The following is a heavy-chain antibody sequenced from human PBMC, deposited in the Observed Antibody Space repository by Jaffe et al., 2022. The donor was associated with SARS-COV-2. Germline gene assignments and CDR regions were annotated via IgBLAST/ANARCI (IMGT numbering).Heavy chain of an antibody. Sequence: EVQLVESGGGLVKPGGSLRLSCAASGFTFSSYSMNWVRQAPGKGLEWVSSISSSSSYIYYADSVKGRFTISRDNAKNSLYLQMNSLRAEDTAVYYCARVGLPHSDYYYYYGMDVWGQGTTVTVSS. CDR1: GFTFSSYS. D-gene: IGHD3-16*01. J-gene: IGHJ6*02. V-gene: IGHV3-21*01. CDR3: ARVGLPHSDYYYYYGMDV. CDR2: ISSSSSYI.